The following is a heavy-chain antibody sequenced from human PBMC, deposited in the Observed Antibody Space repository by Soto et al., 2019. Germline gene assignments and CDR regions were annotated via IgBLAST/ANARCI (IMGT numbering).Heavy chain of an antibody. V-gene: IGHV3-23*01. CDR3: ARSLVKVAVNDAFDI. D-gene: IGHD3-16*02. J-gene: IGHJ3*02. CDR1: GFKVSGYA. Sequence: LSSRTSGFKVSGYALTWVREARGKGLEWLSSIGTHADTTYYVDSVKGRFSISRDNSKNTVYLQMSSLSAEDTAVYYFARSLVKVAVNDAFDILGLGTMVTV. CDR2: IGTHADTT.